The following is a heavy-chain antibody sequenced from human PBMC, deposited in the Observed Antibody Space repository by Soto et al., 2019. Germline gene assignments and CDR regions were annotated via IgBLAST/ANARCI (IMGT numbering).Heavy chain of an antibody. CDR1: GGSFSGYY. J-gene: IGHJ5*02. CDR2: INHRGST. CDR3: ATTNWNHNWFDP. Sequence: SETLSLTCAVFGGSFSGYYWSWIRQPPGKGLEWIGEINHRGSTNYNPSLKSRVTISVDTSKNQSSLKLTSVTAADTAVYYCATTNWNHNWFDPWGQGTLVTVSS. V-gene: IGHV4-34*01. D-gene: IGHD1-1*01.